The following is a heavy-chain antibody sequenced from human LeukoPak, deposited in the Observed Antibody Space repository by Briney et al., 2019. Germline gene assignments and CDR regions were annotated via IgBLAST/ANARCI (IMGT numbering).Heavy chain of an antibody. Sequence: SETLSLTCAVYGGSFSGYYWSWIRQPPGKGLEWIGEINHSGSTNYNPSLKSRVTISVDTSKNQFSLKLSSVPAAHTAVYYCARVDSSGWYETLDYWGQGTLVTVSS. CDR2: INHSGST. J-gene: IGHJ4*02. CDR1: GGSFSGYY. V-gene: IGHV4-34*01. D-gene: IGHD6-19*01. CDR3: ARVDSSGWYETLDY.